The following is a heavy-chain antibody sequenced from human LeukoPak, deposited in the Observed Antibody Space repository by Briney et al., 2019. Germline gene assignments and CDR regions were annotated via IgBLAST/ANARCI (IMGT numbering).Heavy chain of an antibody. Sequence: GGSLRLSCAVSEFSVDGIHMSWVRQAPGKGLDWVSVVYSGGDTFYADSVKGRFIISRDNAKNSLYLQLNSLRAEDTAVYYCARGSNIVAAGQDYWGQGTLVTVSS. CDR2: VYSGGDT. V-gene: IGHV3-66*01. CDR3: ARGSNIVAAGQDY. J-gene: IGHJ4*02. CDR1: EFSVDGIH. D-gene: IGHD6-13*01.